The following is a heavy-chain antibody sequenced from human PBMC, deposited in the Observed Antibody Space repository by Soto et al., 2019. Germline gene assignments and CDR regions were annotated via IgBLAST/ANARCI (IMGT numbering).Heavy chain of an antibody. CDR1: GFTLSCCG. J-gene: IGHJ4*02. Sequence: QVQVVESGGGVVQPGRSLRLSCAASGFTLSCCGMHWVRQAPGKGLEWVAVITYDGNNKHYADSGKGRFTSSRVSSENTVHLQRNSLRVEASAVCSCAKEQSSGYYRVVDYWGQGTLVTVSS. CDR3: AKEQSSGYYRVVDY. CDR2: ITYDGNNK. V-gene: IGHV3-30*18. D-gene: IGHD6-19*01.